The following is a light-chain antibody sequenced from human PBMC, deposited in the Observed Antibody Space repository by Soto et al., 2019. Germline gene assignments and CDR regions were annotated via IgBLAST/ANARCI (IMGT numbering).Light chain of an antibody. Sequence: EVVLTQSPATLSLSPGERATLSCRASQSINNYLAWYQQRPGQAPRLLIYDASNRATGIPARFSGSGSGTDFTLTISSLEPEDFAVYYCQQRSNWPPITFGQGTRLEIK. CDR3: QQRSNWPPIT. CDR2: DAS. V-gene: IGKV3-11*01. CDR1: QSINNY. J-gene: IGKJ5*01.